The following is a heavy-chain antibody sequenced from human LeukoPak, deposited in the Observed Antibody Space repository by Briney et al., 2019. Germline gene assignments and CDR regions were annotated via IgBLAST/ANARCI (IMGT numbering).Heavy chain of an antibody. CDR1: GFTFSSYA. CDR3: AKEENYGSGSYYNDYFDY. J-gene: IGHJ4*02. D-gene: IGHD3-10*01. CDR2: ISGSGGST. V-gene: IGHV3-23*01. Sequence: PGGSLRLSCAASGFTFSSYAMGWVRQAPGKGLEWVSAISGSGGSTYYADSVKGRFTISRDNSKNTLYLQMNSLRAEDTAVYYCAKEENYGSGSYYNDYFDYWGQGTLVTVSS.